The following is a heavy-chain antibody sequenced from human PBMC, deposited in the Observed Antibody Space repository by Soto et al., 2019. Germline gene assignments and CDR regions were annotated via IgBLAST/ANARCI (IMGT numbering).Heavy chain of an antibody. CDR1: GYTFTSYA. Sequence: GASVKVSCKASGYTFTSYAMHWVRQAPGQRLEWMGWINAGNGNTKYSQKLQGRVTSTRDTSASTAYMELSSLRSEDTAVYYCARGGIVGATQPALDAFDIWGQGTMVTVSS. J-gene: IGHJ3*02. CDR3: ARGGIVGATQPALDAFDI. D-gene: IGHD1-26*01. V-gene: IGHV1-3*01. CDR2: INAGNGNT.